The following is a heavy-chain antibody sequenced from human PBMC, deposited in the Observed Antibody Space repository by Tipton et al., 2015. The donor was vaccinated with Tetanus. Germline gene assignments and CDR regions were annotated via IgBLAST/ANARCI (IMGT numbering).Heavy chain of an antibody. CDR1: GFTVRSNS. CDR3: ATLPPLKSGFYQF. V-gene: IGHV3-53*01. J-gene: IGHJ6*02. D-gene: IGHD3-22*01. Sequence: SLRLSCAASGFTVRSNSMSWVRQAPGKGLEWVSVIYSGGSTYYIDSVKGRFTISRDNSENTVSLQMSSLSGEDTAVYYCATLPPLKSGFYQFWGQGTSVTVSS. CDR2: IYSGGST.